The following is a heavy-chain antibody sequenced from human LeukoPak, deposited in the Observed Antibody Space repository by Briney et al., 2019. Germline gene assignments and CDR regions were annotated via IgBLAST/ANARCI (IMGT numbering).Heavy chain of an antibody. J-gene: IGHJ5*02. CDR1: GFTFRNYV. CDR2: TSSDLNVK. V-gene: IGHV3-30-3*01. Sequence: SGGSLRLSCAASGFTFRNYVIHWVRQAPGKGLEWVAVTSSDLNVKLYADSVKGRFTISRDNARNSLYLQMNNLRGEDTAIYYCARDAGNSGYGCDLWGQGTLVTVSS. D-gene: IGHD5-12*01. CDR3: ARDAGNSGYGCDL.